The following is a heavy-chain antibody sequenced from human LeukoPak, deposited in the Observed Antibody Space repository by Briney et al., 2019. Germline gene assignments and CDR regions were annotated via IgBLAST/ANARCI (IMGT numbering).Heavy chain of an antibody. CDR3: ARGPIQLWIHNAMDV. Sequence: QPGRSLRLSCTGSGFTFGDHAMSWVRQAPGKGLEWVGIIRSKAYRGTTEYAASVKGRFTISRDDSASIAYLQMNSLRTEDTAVYYCARGPIQLWIHNAMDVWGQGTTVTVSS. D-gene: IGHD5-18*01. CDR1: GFTFGDHA. CDR2: IRSKAYRGTT. J-gene: IGHJ6*02. V-gene: IGHV3-49*04.